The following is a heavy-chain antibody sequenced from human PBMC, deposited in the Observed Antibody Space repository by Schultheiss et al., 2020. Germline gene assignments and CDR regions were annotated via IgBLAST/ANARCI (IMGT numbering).Heavy chain of an antibody. J-gene: IGHJ6*02. V-gene: IGHV3-15*01. CDR1: GFTFSNAW. CDR2: IKSKTDGGTT. CDR3: TTHRIFTVTTFPWYLSTRDYYYYGMDV. D-gene: IGHD4-17*01. Sequence: GGSLRLSCAASGFTFSNAWMSWVRQAPGKGLEWVGRIKSKTDGGTTDYAASVKGRFTISRDDSKNTLYLQMNSLKTEDTAVYYCTTHRIFTVTTFPWYLSTRDYYYYGMDVWGQGTTVTVSS.